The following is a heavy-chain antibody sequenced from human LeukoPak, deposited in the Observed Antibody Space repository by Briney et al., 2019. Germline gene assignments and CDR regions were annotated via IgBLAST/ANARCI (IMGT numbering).Heavy chain of an antibody. D-gene: IGHD3-10*01. CDR1: GYTFTGYY. CDR3: ARLPAGSGSLSYFDY. J-gene: IGHJ4*02. CDR2: INPDNGGT. Sequence: ASVKVSCKASGYTFTGYYTHWVRQAPGQGLEWMGWINPDNGGTNYAQKFQGRVTMTRDMSISTAYMELSRLRSDDTAVYYCARLPAGSGSLSYFDYWGQGTLATVSS. V-gene: IGHV1-2*02.